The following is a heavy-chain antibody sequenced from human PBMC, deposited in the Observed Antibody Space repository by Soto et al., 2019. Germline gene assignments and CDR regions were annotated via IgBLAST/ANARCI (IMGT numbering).Heavy chain of an antibody. Sequence: ASVKVSCKASGYTFTSYGISWVRQAPGQGLEWMGWISAYNGNTNYAQKLQGRVTMTTDTSTSTAYMELRSLRSDDTAVYYCARVSYGSGSYYNPDYWGQGTLDTVSS. CDR2: ISAYNGNT. J-gene: IGHJ4*02. D-gene: IGHD3-10*01. V-gene: IGHV1-18*01. CDR3: ARVSYGSGSYYNPDY. CDR1: GYTFTSYG.